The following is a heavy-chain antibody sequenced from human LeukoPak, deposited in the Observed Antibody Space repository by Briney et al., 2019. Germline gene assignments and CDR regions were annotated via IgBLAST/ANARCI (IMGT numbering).Heavy chain of an antibody. CDR2: IYCRGST. V-gene: IGHV3-53*04. CDR1: GFTVSSNY. J-gene: IGHJ4*02. D-gene: IGHD3-3*02. CDR3: ARGPILPIYFDY. Sequence: GGSLRLSCAASGFTVSSNYMSWVRQAPGKGLEGVSVIYCRGSTYSADSVNGLFTNSRHNSKNTLYLQMNSLKAEDTAVYYCARGPILPIYFDYWGQGTLVTVSS.